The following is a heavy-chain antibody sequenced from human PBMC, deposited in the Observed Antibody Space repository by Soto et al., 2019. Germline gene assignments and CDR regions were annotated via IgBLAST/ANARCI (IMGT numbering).Heavy chain of an antibody. CDR2: IYYSGST. CDR3: AREYSSGYGWFDP. V-gene: IGHV4-59*01. D-gene: IGHD6-19*01. CDR1: GGSISSYY. J-gene: IGHJ5*02. Sequence: SETLSLTCTVSGGSISSYYWSWIRQPPGKGLEWIGYIYYSGSTNYNPSLKSRVTMSVDTSKNQFSLKLSSVTAADTAVYYCAREYSSGYGWFDPWGQGTLVTVS.